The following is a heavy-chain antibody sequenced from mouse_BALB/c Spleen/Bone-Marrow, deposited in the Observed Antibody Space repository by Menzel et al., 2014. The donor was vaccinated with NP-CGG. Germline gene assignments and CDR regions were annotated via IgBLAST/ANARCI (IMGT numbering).Heavy chain of an antibody. CDR1: GFTFSSYT. Sequence: EVMLVESGGGLVQPGGSLKLSCAASGFTFSSYTMSWVRQTPEKRLDWVAYISNGGGSTYYPDTVKGRFTISRDNAKNTLYLQMSSLKSEDTAMYYCARGNGLAYWGQGTLVTVSA. CDR3: ARGNGLAY. CDR2: ISNGGGST. J-gene: IGHJ3*01. V-gene: IGHV5-12-2*01.